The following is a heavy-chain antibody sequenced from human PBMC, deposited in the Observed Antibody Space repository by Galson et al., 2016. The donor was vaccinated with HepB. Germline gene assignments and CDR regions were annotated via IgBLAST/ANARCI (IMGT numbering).Heavy chain of an antibody. Sequence: SLRLSCAASGFTFSSYSMNWVRQAPGKGLEWVSSISRSSSDIYYADSVKGRFTISRDNTRNSLYLQMNRLRVEDTAVYYCARDGGSYGSGSYFLEYWGQGVLVTVSS. CDR3: ARDGGSYGSGSYFLEY. CDR1: GFTFSSYS. J-gene: IGHJ4*02. CDR2: ISRSSSDI. D-gene: IGHD3-10*01. V-gene: IGHV3-21*01.